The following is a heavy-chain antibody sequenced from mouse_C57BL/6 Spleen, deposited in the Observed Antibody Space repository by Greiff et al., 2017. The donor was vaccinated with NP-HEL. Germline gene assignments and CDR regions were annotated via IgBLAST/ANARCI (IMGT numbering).Heavy chain of an antibody. CDR1: GYSFTSCYN. V-gene: IGHV3-6*01. D-gene: IGHD1-1*01. CDR2: IRYDSSN. J-gene: IGHJ3*01. Sequence: EVQRVESGPGLVKPSQSLSLTCSVTGYSFTSCYNWNWLRQFPGNQLELMYFIRYDSSNNYNPSLKNLISITRDTSKNQFYLKLNSVTTEDSATSYCARANYYGLFAYWGQGTLVTVSA. CDR3: ARANYYGLFAY.